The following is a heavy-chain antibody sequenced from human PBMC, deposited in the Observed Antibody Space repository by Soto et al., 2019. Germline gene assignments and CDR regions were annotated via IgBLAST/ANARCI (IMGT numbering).Heavy chain of an antibody. J-gene: IGHJ4*02. D-gene: IGHD5-18*01. CDR3: ATTYSYHFDY. V-gene: IGHV1-18*01. CDR1: GYTFPSYV. CDR2: ISAYNGNT. Sequence: QFQLVQSGAELKNPGASVKVSCKASGYTFPSYVSSGVRQPPGQGLEWMGWISAYNGNTNYAQKLQGRVTMTTDTSTSTAYMELRSLRSDDTAVYYCATTYSYHFDYWGQGTLVTVSS.